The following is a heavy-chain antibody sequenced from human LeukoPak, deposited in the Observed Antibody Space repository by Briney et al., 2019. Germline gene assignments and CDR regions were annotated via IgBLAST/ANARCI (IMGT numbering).Heavy chain of an antibody. CDR3: ATDCSSTNCLNLDY. J-gene: IGHJ4*02. CDR2: ISGSGGST. D-gene: IGHD2-2*01. CDR1: GFTFSSYA. V-gene: IGHV3-23*01. Sequence: PGGSLRLSCAASGFTFSSYAMSWVRQAPGKGLEWVSAISGSGGSTYYADSVKGRFTISRDNSKNTLYLQMNSLRAEDTAVYYCATDCSSTNCLNLDYWGQGTLVTVSS.